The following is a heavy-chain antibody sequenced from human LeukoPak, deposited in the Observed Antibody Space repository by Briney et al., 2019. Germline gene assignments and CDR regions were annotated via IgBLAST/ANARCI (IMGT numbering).Heavy chain of an antibody. Sequence: GASVKVSCKASGYTFTSYDINWVRQATGQGLEWMGWMNPNSGNTGYAQKFQGRVTMTRDTSTSTVYMELSSLRSEDTAVYYCARDLSISGYFDYWGQGTLVTVSS. V-gene: IGHV1-8*01. CDR3: ARDLSISGYFDY. J-gene: IGHJ4*02. CDR2: MNPNSGNT. CDR1: GYTFTSYD. D-gene: IGHD6-6*01.